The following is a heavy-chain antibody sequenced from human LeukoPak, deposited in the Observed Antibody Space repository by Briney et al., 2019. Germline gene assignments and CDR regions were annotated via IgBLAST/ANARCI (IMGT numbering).Heavy chain of an antibody. Sequence: GGSLRLSCAASGFTFDDYAMHWVRQAPGKGLEWVSGISWNSGSIGYADSVKGRFTISRDNAKNSLYLQMNSLRAEDTALYYCAKGLGYCSSTSCYAEAFDIWGQGTMVTVSS. J-gene: IGHJ3*02. V-gene: IGHV3-9*01. CDR1: GFTFDDYA. CDR3: AKGLGYCSSTSCYAEAFDI. D-gene: IGHD2-2*01. CDR2: ISWNSGSI.